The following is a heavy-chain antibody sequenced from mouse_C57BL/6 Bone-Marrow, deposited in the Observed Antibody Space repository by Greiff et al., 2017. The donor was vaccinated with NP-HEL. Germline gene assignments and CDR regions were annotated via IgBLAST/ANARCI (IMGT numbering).Heavy chain of an antibody. Sequence: QVTLKVSGPGILQPSQTLSLTCSFSGFSLSTFGMGVGWIRQPSGKGLEWLAHICWDDDKYYNPVLKIRPTISKDTSKNAVFLKIVHVDTADTATYDGARIANGLLLYDYHWYFDVWGTGTTVTVSS. V-gene: IGHV8-8*01. CDR1: GFSLSTFGMG. D-gene: IGHD2-4*01. CDR2: ICWDDDK. J-gene: IGHJ1*03. CDR3: ARIANGLLLYDYHWYFDV.